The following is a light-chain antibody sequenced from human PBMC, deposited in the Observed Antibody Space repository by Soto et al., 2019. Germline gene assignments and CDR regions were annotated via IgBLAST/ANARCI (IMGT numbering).Light chain of an antibody. J-gene: IGKJ4*01. V-gene: IGKV4-1*01. CDR3: QQYYSPPLT. CDR1: QNVLYSSNTKNQ. Sequence: DIVMTQSPDSLAVSLGERATINCKSSQNVLYSSNTKNQLAWYQQKPGQPPKLLIYWASTRESGVPDRFSGSGSGTDFILAISSLQAEDVAVYYCQQYYSPPLTFGGGTKVEIK. CDR2: WAS.